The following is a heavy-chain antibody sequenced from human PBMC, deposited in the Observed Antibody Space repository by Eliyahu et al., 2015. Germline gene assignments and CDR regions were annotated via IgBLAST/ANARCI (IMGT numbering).Heavy chain of an antibody. Sequence: QVQLVQSGAEVKKPGASVKVSCRASGYSFTNYAMHWVRQAPGQGLEWMGWIRIGSGATKYSQKLQGRVTITRDTSATTAYMELSSLRSEDTAVYYCARESVYSGRYYVNYWGQGTLVTVSS. CDR1: GYSFTNYA. J-gene: IGHJ4*02. CDR3: ARESVYSGRYYVNY. CDR2: IRIGSGAT. V-gene: IGHV1-3*04. D-gene: IGHD1-26*01.